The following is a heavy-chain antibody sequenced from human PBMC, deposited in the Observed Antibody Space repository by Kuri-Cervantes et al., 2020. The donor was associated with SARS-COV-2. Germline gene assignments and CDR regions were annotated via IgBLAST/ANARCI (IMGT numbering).Heavy chain of an antibody. D-gene: IGHD1-1*01. V-gene: IGHV4-34*01. J-gene: IGHJ5*02. Sequence: GSLRLSCAVYGGSFSGYYWSWIRQPPGKGLEWIGEINHSGSTNYNPSLKSRVTISVDTSKNQFSLKLGSVTAADTAMYYCARVAGSTTLGTWWFHPWGQGTRVTVSS. CDR1: GGSFSGYY. CDR2: INHSGST. CDR3: ARVAGSTTLGTWWFHP.